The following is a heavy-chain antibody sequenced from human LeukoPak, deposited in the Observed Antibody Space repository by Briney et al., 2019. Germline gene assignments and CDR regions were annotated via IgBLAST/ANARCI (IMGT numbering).Heavy chain of an antibody. CDR2: ISGDGVST. J-gene: IGHJ4*02. CDR3: ARESGKFDY. Sequence: GGSLRLSCVASGLPIADFAMHWVRQAPGKGLEWVSLISGDGVSTFYADSVKGRFSISRDNSKNSLSLEMNSLRTEDTAMYYCARESGKFDYWGQGTLVTVSS. CDR1: GLPIADFA. V-gene: IGHV3-43*02.